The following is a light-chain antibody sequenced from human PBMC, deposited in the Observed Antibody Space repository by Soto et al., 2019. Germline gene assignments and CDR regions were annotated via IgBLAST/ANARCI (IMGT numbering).Light chain of an antibody. CDR2: GAS. V-gene: IGKV3-15*01. CDR3: QQYNNWPPLMYT. CDR1: QSVSSN. J-gene: IGKJ2*01. Sequence: EIVMTQSPATLPVSPGERATLSCRASQSVSSNLAWYQQKPGQAPRLLIYGASTRATGIPARFSGSGSGTEFTLTISSLQSEDFAVYYCQQYNNWPPLMYTFSQGTKLEIK.